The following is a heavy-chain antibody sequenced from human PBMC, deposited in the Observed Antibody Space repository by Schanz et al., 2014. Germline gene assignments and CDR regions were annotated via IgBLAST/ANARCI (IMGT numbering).Heavy chain of an antibody. J-gene: IGHJ5*02. CDR2: ISPYNGNT. V-gene: IGHV1-18*01. CDR1: GYTFTSYG. D-gene: IGHD2-15*01. Sequence: QVQLVQSGAEVKKPGASVKVSCKASGYTFTSYGISWVRQAPGQGLEWMGWISPYNGNTNYAQKVQGRVTMTTDTSTGTAYMELRSLRSDDTAVYYCARGRGCTGGSCYSWFDLWGQGTLVTVAS. CDR3: ARGRGCTGGSCYSWFDL.